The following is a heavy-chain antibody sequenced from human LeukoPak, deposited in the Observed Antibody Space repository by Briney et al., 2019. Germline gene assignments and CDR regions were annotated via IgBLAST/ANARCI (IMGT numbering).Heavy chain of an antibody. J-gene: IGHJ4*02. CDR2: ISSSSSTI. CDR3: ASYYGSGSYYNVVDY. Sequence: GGSLRLSCAACGFTFSSYSMNWVRQAPGKGLEWVSYISSSSSTIYYADSVKGRFTISRDNAKNSLYLQMNSLRAEDTAVYYCASYYGSGSYYNVVDYWGQGTLVTVSS. V-gene: IGHV3-48*01. CDR1: GFTFSSYS. D-gene: IGHD3-10*01.